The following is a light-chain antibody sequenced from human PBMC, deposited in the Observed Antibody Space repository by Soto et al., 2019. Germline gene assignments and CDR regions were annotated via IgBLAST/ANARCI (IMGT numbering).Light chain of an antibody. V-gene: IGKV2-28*01. CDR1: QSLLHSNGYNY. CDR3: MQALQIRVE. Sequence: DGVMTQFPLSLSVTPGEPASISCRSSQSLLHSNGYNYLDWYVQKPGQSPQLLIYLGSNRASGVPDRFSGSGSGTDFTLKISRVEAEDVGVYHCMQALQIRVEFGQGTKVEIK. J-gene: IGKJ1*01. CDR2: LGS.